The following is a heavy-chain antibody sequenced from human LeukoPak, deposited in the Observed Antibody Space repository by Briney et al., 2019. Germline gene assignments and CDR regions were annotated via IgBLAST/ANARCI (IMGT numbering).Heavy chain of an antibody. CDR3: ARSPAWLSINYNWFDP. Sequence: ASVKVSCKASGGTFSSYAISWVRQAPGQGLEWMGWISAYNGNTNYAQKLQGRVTMTTDTSTSTAYMELRSLRSDDTAVYYCARSPAWLSINYNWFDPWGQGTLVTVSS. CDR2: ISAYNGNT. D-gene: IGHD3-9*01. CDR1: GGTFSSYA. J-gene: IGHJ5*02. V-gene: IGHV1-18*01.